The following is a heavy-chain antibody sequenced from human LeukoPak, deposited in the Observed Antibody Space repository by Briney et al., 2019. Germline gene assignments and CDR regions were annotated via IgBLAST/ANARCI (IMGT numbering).Heavy chain of an antibody. V-gene: IGHV3-30*03. D-gene: IGHD3-10*01. CDR3: ARDGGRATIVRGIIIMSVGDF. CDR1: GFTFSSYG. Sequence: GGPLRLSCAASGFTFSSYGMHWVRQAPGKGLEWVAVISFDGTNKYYADSLKGRFTISRDNSKNTVYLQMNSLRPEDTAVYYCARDGGRATIVRGIIIMSVGDFWGQGALVTVST. CDR2: ISFDGTNK. J-gene: IGHJ4*02.